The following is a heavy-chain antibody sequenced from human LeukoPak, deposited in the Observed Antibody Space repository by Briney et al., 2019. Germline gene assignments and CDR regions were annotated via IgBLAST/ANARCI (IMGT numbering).Heavy chain of an antibody. D-gene: IGHD5-18*01. CDR1: GYTFTSYY. V-gene: IGHV1-46*01. J-gene: IGHJ6*02. CDR3: ARVTDTATHYYYYGMDV. Sequence: ASVKVSCKASGYTFTSYYMHWVRQAPGQGLEWMGIINPSGGSTSYAQKFQGRVTMTRDTSTSTVYMELSSLRSEDTAVYYCARVTDTATHYYYYGMDVWGQGTTVTVSS. CDR2: INPSGGST.